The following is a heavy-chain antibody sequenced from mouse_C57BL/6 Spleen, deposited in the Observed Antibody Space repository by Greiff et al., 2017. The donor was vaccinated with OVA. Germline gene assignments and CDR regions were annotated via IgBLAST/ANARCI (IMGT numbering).Heavy chain of an antibody. CDR2: INPNNGGT. CDR3: ARFYYDYDGWYFDV. V-gene: IGHV1-18*01. Sequence: VQLQQSGPELVKPGASVKIPCKASGYTFTDYNMDWVKQSHGKSLEWIGDINPNNGGTIYNQKFKGKATLTVDKSSSTAYMELRSLTSEDTAVYYCARFYYDYDGWYFDVWGTGTTVTVSS. J-gene: IGHJ1*03. D-gene: IGHD2-4*01. CDR1: GYTFTDYN.